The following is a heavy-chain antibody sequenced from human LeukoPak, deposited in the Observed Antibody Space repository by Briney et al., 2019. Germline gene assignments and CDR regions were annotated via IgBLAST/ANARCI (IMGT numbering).Heavy chain of an antibody. Sequence: PSETLSLTCTVSGGSISSYYWSWIRQPAGKGLEWIGRIYTSGSTNYNPSLKSRVTMSVDTSKNQFSLKLSSVTAADTAVYYCARSSASPLWCGELPSQGGFDPWGQGTLVTVSS. CDR1: GGSISSYY. D-gene: IGHD3-10*01. V-gene: IGHV4-4*07. J-gene: IGHJ5*02. CDR2: IYTSGST. CDR3: ARSSASPLWCGELPSQGGFDP.